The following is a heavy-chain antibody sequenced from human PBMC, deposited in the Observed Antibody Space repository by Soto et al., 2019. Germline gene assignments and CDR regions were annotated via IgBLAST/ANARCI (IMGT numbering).Heavy chain of an antibody. D-gene: IGHD3-16*01. CDR1: GFTFSSYA. CDR3: AKGSTLDYYYGMDV. V-gene: IGHV3-23*01. J-gene: IGHJ6*02. Sequence: GGSLRLSCAASGFTFSSYAMSWVRQAPGKGLEWVSAISGSGGSTYYADSVKCRFTISRDNSKNTLYLQMNSLRAEDTAVYYCAKGSTLDYYYGMDVWGQGTTVTVSS. CDR2: ISGSGGST.